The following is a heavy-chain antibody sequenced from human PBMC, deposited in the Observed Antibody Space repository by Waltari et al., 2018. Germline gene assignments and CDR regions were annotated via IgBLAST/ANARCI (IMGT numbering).Heavy chain of an antibody. D-gene: IGHD3-22*01. J-gene: IGHJ4*02. V-gene: IGHV3-30-3*01. CDR2: VSLDGSFE. Sequence: QVQLVESGGGVVQPGRSLRLSCTASGFPFSRWAMHWVRQAPGKGLEWVAVVSLDGSFEAYADSVKGRFTISRDNARNTLFLQMNSLRAEDTAVYYCARDGGFGYSDFDYWGQGTLVTVSA. CDR1: GFPFSRWA. CDR3: ARDGGFGYSDFDY.